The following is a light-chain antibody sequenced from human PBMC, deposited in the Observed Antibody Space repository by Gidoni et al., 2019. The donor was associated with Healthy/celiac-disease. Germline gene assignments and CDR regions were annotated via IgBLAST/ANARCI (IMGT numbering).Light chain of an antibody. CDR2: GAS. Sequence: ELVLTQSPGPLSLSPGERATLSCRASPSVSSSYLAWYQQKPGQAPRLLIYGASSRATGIPDRFSGSGSGTDFTLTISRLEPEDFAVYYCQQYGSSPTWTFGQGTKVEIK. CDR1: PSVSSSY. CDR3: QQYGSSPTWT. V-gene: IGKV3-20*01. J-gene: IGKJ1*01.